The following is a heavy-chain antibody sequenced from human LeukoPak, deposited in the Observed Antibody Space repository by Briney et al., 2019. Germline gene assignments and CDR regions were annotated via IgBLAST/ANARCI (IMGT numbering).Heavy chain of an antibody. Sequence: SETLSLTCTVSGGSISSYYWSWIRQPAGKGLEWIGRIYTSGSTNYNPSLKSRVTMSVDTSKNQFSLKLSSVTAADTAVYYCARGVAVAAHYYYYYMDVWGKGTTVTVSS. CDR2: IYTSGST. J-gene: IGHJ6*03. CDR3: ARGVAVAAHYYYYYMDV. D-gene: IGHD6-19*01. V-gene: IGHV4-4*07. CDR1: GGSISSYY.